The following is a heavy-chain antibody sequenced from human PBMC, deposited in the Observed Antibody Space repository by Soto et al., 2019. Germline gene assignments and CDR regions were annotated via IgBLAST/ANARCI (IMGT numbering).Heavy chain of an antibody. Sequence: QVQLVQSGAEVKKPGSSVKVSCKASGGTFSNYAISWVRQAPGQGLEWMGGIIPIFGTANYAQKFQGRVTITADESTSTAYMEPSSLRSEDTAVYYCASEAPSGSWDYWGQGTLVTVSS. D-gene: IGHD1-26*01. CDR3: ASEAPSGSWDY. CDR2: IIPIFGTA. V-gene: IGHV1-69*12. J-gene: IGHJ4*02. CDR1: GGTFSNYA.